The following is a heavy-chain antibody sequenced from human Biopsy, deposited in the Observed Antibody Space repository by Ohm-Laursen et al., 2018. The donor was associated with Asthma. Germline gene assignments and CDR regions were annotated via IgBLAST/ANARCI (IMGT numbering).Heavy chain of an antibody. CDR1: SGSGGYMRSDNYY. CDR3: VRGSSSWHHGPFHYYYGLDV. D-gene: IGHD6-13*01. Sequence: TLSLTCSLSSGSGGYMRSDNYYWGWIRQPPGKGLEWIGSIYYSGTTYYNPSLESRVTVSADTSKNQFSLKLTSVTAADTAVYYCVRGSSSWHHGPFHYYYGLDVWGQGTTVVVSS. V-gene: IGHV4-39*01. J-gene: IGHJ6*02. CDR2: IYYSGTT.